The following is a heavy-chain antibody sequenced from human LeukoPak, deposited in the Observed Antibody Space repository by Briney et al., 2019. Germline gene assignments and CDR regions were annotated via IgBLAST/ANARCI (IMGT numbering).Heavy chain of an antibody. V-gene: IGHV3-53*01. Sequence: GSLRLSCAASGFTVSSNYMSWVRQAPGKGLEWVSVIYRGGSTDYADSVKGRFTISRDNSKNTLYLQMNSLRAEDTAVYYCASGRLDYGDYGLPRFFDDWGQGTLVTVSS. CDR3: ASGRLDYGDYGLPRFFDD. D-gene: IGHD4-17*01. CDR2: IYRGGST. J-gene: IGHJ4*02. CDR1: GFTVSSNY.